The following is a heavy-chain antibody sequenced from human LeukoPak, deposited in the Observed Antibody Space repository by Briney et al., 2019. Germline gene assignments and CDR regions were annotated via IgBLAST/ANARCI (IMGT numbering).Heavy chain of an antibody. D-gene: IGHD2-2*01. J-gene: IGHJ3*02. V-gene: IGHV4-39*01. CDR2: IYYSGST. Sequence: ETLSLTCXVSGGSISSSSYHWDWIREPPGKGLEWIGSIYYSGSTDYNPSLKSRVTISVDTSKNQFSLKLSSVTAADTAVYYCARHVVPAAISDAFDTWGQGTMVTVSS. CDR3: ARHVVPAAISDAFDT. CDR1: GGSISSSSYH.